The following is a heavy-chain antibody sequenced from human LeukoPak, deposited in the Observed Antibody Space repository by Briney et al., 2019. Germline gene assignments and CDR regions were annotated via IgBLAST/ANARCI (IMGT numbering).Heavy chain of an antibody. CDR2: INPNSGGT. V-gene: IGHV1-2*02. CDR1: GYTFTGYY. J-gene: IGHJ4*02. Sequence: ASVKVSCKAPGYTFTGYYMHWVRQAPGQGLEWMGWINPNSGGTNYAQKFQGRVTMTRDTSISTAYMELSRLRSDDTAVYYCASPLSYYDSSGYDYWGQGTLVTVSS. D-gene: IGHD3-22*01. CDR3: ASPLSYYDSSGYDY.